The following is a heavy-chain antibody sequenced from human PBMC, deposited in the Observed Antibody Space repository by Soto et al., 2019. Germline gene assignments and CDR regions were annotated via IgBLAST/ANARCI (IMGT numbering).Heavy chain of an antibody. V-gene: IGHV3-30-3*01. J-gene: IGHJ4*02. CDR2: ISYDGSNK. CDR3: ARDRLSIAARPFSLTFDY. Sequence: GGSLRLSCAASGFTFSNYAMHWVRQAPGKGLEWVAVISYDGSNKYYADSVKGRFTISRDNSKNTLYLQMNSLRAEDTAVYYCARDRLSIAARPFSLTFDYWGQGTLVTVSS. D-gene: IGHD6-6*01. CDR1: GFTFSNYA.